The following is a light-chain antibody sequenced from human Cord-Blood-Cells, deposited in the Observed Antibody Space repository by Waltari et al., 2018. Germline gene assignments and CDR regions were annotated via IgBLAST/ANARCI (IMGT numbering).Light chain of an antibody. Sequence: DIQMTQSTSSLSASVGDRVTITCRASQSISSYVNSYQQKPGKAPKLLIYAASSLQSGVPSRVSGSGSGTDFTLTISSLQPEDFATYYCQQSYSTPYTFGQGTKLESK. CDR3: QQSYSTPYT. CDR1: QSISSY. J-gene: IGKJ2*01. CDR2: AAS. V-gene: IGKV1-39*01.